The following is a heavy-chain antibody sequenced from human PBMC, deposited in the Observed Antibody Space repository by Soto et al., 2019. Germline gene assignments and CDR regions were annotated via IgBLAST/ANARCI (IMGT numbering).Heavy chain of an antibody. D-gene: IGHD6-13*01. V-gene: IGHV4-30-4*01. Sequence: SETLSLTCTVFGGSISSGDYYWSWIRQPPGKGLEWIGYIYYSGSTYYNPSLKSRLSISVDTAKNQFSLKLNSVTAADTAVYYCARALGYTSSWSYAFDYWGRGNRVTVS. CDR1: GGSISSGDYY. CDR3: ARALGYTSSWSYAFDY. CDR2: IYYSGST. J-gene: IGHJ4*02.